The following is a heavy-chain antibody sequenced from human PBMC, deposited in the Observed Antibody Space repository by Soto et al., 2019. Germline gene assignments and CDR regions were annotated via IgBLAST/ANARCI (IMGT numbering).Heavy chain of an antibody. D-gene: IGHD3-10*01. J-gene: IGHJ6*03. V-gene: IGHV1-69*04. CDR3: AREGGSAYYYGSGSYYYYMDV. Sequence: SVKVSCKASGGTFSSYTISWVRQAPGQGLEWMGRIIPILGIANYAQKFQGRVTITADKSTSTAYMELSSLRSEDTAVYYCAREGGSAYYYGSGSYYYYMDVWGKGTTVTVSS. CDR2: IIPILGIA. CDR1: GGTFSSYT.